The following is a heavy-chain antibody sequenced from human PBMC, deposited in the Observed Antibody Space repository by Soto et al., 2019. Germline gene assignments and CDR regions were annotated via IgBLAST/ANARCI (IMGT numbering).Heavy chain of an antibody. V-gene: IGHV4-30-2*01. J-gene: IGHJ5*02. CDR3: ARAVSPYFGTWFDP. CDR1: GGSISSGNSYS. Sequence: SETLSLTCAVSGGSISSGNSYSWAWIRQPPGRGLEWIGSISQTGATSYNPSLKSRVSVSLDKSKNQFSLRLSSVTAADMAVYYCARAVSPYFGTWFDPRGQGTLVTVSA. D-gene: IGHD3-10*01. CDR2: ISQTGAT.